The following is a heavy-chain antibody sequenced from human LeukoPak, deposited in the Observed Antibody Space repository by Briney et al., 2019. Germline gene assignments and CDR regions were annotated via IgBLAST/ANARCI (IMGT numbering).Heavy chain of an antibody. D-gene: IGHD4-17*01. Sequence: ASVKVSCKASGYTFTSYDINWVRQATGQGLEWMGWMNPNSGNTGYAQKFQGRVTITRNTSISTAYMELSSLRSEDTAVYYCARGPPTDDDAFDIWGQGTMVTVSS. CDR1: GYTFTSYD. V-gene: IGHV1-8*03. CDR3: ARGPPTDDDAFDI. CDR2: MNPNSGNT. J-gene: IGHJ3*02.